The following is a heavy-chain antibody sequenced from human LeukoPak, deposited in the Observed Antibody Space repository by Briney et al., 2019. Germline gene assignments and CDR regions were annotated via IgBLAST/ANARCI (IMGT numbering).Heavy chain of an antibody. CDR2: IYDTGNT. CDR1: GGSISTYY. V-gene: IGHV4-59*01. J-gene: IGHJ3*01. Sequence: SETLSLTCTVSGGSISTYYWSWIRKPPGKGLEWIAYIYDTGNTNYNPSLKSRVTISIDTSKNQVSLKMTSVTTADTAVYYCAREWGYSSVWPDAFDVWGLGTMVTVSA. D-gene: IGHD6-19*01. CDR3: AREWGYSSVWPDAFDV.